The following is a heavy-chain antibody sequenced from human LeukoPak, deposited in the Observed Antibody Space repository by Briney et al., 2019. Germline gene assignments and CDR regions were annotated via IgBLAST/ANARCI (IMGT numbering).Heavy chain of an antibody. CDR3: ARDRTYYDYVWGHAFDI. CDR2: IYHSGST. CDR1: GYSISSGYY. V-gene: IGHV4-38-2*02. Sequence: SETLSLTCAVSGYSISSGYYWGWIRQPPGKGLEWFGSIYHSGSTYYNPSLKSRVTISVDTSKNQFSLKLSSVTAADTAVYYCARDRTYYDYVWGHAFDIWGQGTMVTVSS. D-gene: IGHD3-16*01. J-gene: IGHJ3*02.